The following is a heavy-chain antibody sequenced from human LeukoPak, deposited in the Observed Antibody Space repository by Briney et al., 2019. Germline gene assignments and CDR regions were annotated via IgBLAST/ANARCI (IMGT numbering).Heavy chain of an antibody. CDR3: AREGSGWKPFDY. CDR2: INPSGGST. CDR1: GYTFTSYY. J-gene: IGHJ4*02. V-gene: IGHV1-46*01. Sequence: ASVKVSCMASGYTFTSYYMHWVRQAPGQGLEWMGIINPSGGSTSYAQKFQGRVTMTRDTSTSTVYMELSSLRSEDTAVYYCAREGSGWKPFDYWGQGTLVTVSS. D-gene: IGHD6-19*01.